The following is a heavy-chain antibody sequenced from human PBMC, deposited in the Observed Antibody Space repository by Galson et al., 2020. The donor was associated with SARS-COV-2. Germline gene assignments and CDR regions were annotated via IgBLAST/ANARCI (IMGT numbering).Heavy chain of an antibody. J-gene: IGHJ6*02. CDR2: ISYDGSNK. V-gene: IGHV3-30*18. Sequence: GGSLRLSCAASGFTFSSYGMHWVRQAPGKGLEWVAVISYDGSNKYYADSVKGRFTISRDNSKNTLYLQMNSLRAEDTAVYYCAKDGRYYDILTGYFTSEQPSHYYYYYGMDVWGQGTTVTVSS. D-gene: IGHD3-9*01. CDR3: AKDGRYYDILTGYFTSEQPSHYYYYYGMDV. CDR1: GFTFSSYG.